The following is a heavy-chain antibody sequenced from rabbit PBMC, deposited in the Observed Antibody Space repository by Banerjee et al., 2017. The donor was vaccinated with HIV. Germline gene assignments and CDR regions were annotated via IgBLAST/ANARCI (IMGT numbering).Heavy chain of an antibody. Sequence: QQQLEESGGGLVKPGGTLTLTCKASGIDFSSYYYMCWVRQAPGKGLELIACIYTSSGSTWYASWVKGRFTISKTSSTTVTLQMTSLTAADTATYFCARNYGYAGDGSATPFNLWGPGTLVTVS. V-gene: IGHV1S43*01. CDR3: ARNYGYAGDGSATPFNL. CDR2: IYTSSGST. CDR1: GIDFSSYYY. D-gene: IGHD6-1*01. J-gene: IGHJ4*01.